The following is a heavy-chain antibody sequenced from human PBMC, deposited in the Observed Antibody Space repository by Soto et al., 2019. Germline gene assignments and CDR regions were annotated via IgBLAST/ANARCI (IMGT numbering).Heavy chain of an antibody. CDR2: ISSSSSTI. D-gene: IGHD6-19*01. Sequence: EVQLVESGGGLVQPGGSLRLSCAASGFTFSSYSMNWVRQAPGKGLEWVSYISSSSSTIYYAYSVKGGFTISRDNAKNARQLQMISLRGEETAVDCCARDVQWRGQFDYWGRGTLVTVSS. CDR1: GFTFSSYS. V-gene: IGHV3-48*01. J-gene: IGHJ4*02. CDR3: ARDVQWRGQFDY.